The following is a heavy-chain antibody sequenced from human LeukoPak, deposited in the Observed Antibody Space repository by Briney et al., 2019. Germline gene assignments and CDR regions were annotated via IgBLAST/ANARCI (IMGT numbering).Heavy chain of an antibody. Sequence: SVKVSCKASGGTFSSYAISWVRQAPGQGLEWMGRIIPILGIANYAQKFQGRVTITADKSTSTAYMELSSLRSEDTAVYYCARDNADYGDYPDDAFDIWGQGTMVTVSS. CDR3: ARDNADYGDYPDDAFDI. V-gene: IGHV1-69*04. J-gene: IGHJ3*02. D-gene: IGHD4-17*01. CDR2: IIPILGIA. CDR1: GGTFSSYA.